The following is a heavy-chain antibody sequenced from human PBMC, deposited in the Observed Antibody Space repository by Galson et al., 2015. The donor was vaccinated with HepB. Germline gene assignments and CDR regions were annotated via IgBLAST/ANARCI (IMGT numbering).Heavy chain of an antibody. CDR2: IIPIFGTA. CDR3: ARDGVVVVPAASYYYYGMDV. CDR1: GGTFSSYA. Sequence: SVKVSCKASGGTFSSYAISWVRQAPGQGLEWMGGIIPIFGTANYAQKFQGRVTITADESTSTAYMELSSLRSEDTAVYYCARDGVVVVPAASYYYYGMDVWGQGTTVTVSS. V-gene: IGHV1-69*13. J-gene: IGHJ6*02. D-gene: IGHD2-2*01.